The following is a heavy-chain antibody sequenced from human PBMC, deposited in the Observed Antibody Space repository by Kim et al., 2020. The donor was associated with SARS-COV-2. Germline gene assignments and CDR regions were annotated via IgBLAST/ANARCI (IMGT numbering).Heavy chain of an antibody. J-gene: IGHJ4*02. CDR2: IIPVFGTP. V-gene: IGHV1-69*13. D-gene: IGHD1-26*01. Sequence: SVKVSCKVSGGSFSNFAINWVRQAPGQGLEWMGGIIPVFGTPNYAHKFQGRVTITADESTRTAYMDLSSLRSDDTAVYYCANRLGNYFDYWGQGTPVTV. CDR1: GGSFSNFA. CDR3: ANRLGNYFDY.